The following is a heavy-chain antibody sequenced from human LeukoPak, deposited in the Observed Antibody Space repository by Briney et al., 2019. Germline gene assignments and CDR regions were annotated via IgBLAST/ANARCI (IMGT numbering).Heavy chain of an antibody. J-gene: IGHJ3*02. CDR1: GGSFSGYY. Sequence: KPSETLSLTCAVYGGSFSGYYWSWIRQPPGKGLEWIGEINHSGSTNYNPSLKSRVTISVDTSKNQFPLKLSSVTAADTAVYYCARQSYSYSGSYSVDAFDIWGQGTMVTVSS. V-gene: IGHV4-34*01. D-gene: IGHD1-26*01. CDR3: ARQSYSYSGSYSVDAFDI. CDR2: INHSGST.